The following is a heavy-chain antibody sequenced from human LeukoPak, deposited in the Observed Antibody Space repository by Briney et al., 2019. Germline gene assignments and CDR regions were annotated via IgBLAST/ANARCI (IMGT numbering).Heavy chain of an antibody. D-gene: IGHD2-2*01. Sequence: GGSLRLSCEAFGFTFSYSAMNWVRQAPGKGLEYVSAISSNGGSTYYANSVKGRFTISRDNSKNTLYLQMGSLRAEDMAVYYCARGSSYMDVWGKGTTVTVSS. CDR3: ARGSSYMDV. CDR1: GFTFSYSA. J-gene: IGHJ6*03. CDR2: ISSNGGST. V-gene: IGHV3-64*01.